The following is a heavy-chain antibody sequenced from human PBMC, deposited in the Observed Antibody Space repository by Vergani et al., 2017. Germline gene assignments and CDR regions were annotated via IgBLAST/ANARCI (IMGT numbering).Heavy chain of an antibody. CDR1: GGSVSSSSYS. V-gene: IGHV4-39*07. CDR2: HYYSVST. D-gene: IGHD3-3*01. J-gene: IGHJ3*02. Sequence: QLKLQESGPGLVKPSETLSLTCTVSGGSVSSSSYSWGWIRQPPGKGLEWIGSHYYSVSTYYNPSLKSRVTISVDTAKNQFSLKLSAVTAADTAVYYCARAFTSFGVVSRRAFDIWGQGTMVTVSS. CDR3: ARAFTSFGVVSRRAFDI.